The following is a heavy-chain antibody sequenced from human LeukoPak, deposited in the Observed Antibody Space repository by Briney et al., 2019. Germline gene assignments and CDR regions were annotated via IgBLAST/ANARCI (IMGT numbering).Heavy chain of an antibody. CDR1: GFTFRSHA. D-gene: IGHD3-10*01. CDR3: ARGPQYYYGSAHYYGMDV. Sequence: QTGRSLRLSCAASGFTFRSHAKNWVSQAPGKGLEWGTAISYDGRNKDYADSVKGRFTISRDNSKNTLYLQMNSLRAEDTAVYYCARGPQYYYGSAHYYGMDVWGQGTTVTVSS. CDR2: ISYDGRNK. J-gene: IGHJ6*02. V-gene: IGHV3-30*04.